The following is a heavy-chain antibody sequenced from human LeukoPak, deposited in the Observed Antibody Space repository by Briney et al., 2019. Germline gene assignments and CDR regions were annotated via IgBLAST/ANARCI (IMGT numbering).Heavy chain of an antibody. Sequence: SETLSLTCAVSGGSISSGGYSWSWSRQPPGKGLEWIGYIYHSGSTYYNPSLKSRVTISVDRSKNQFSLKLSSVTAADTAVYYCARGQRFPPIAVAGYTGGPTATGRAEYFQHWGQGTLVTVSS. V-gene: IGHV4-30-2*01. D-gene: IGHD6-19*01. CDR3: ARGQRFPPIAVAGYTGGPTATGRAEYFQH. CDR2: IYHSGST. CDR1: GGSISSGGYS. J-gene: IGHJ1*01.